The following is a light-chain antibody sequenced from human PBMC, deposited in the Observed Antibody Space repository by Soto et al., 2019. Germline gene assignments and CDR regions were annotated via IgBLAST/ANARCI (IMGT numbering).Light chain of an antibody. CDR1: QSVSSN. V-gene: IGKV3-15*01. CDR3: QQYNNWLWT. Sequence: EIVMTQSPATLSVSPGERATLSCMASQSVSSNLAWYQQTPGQAPRLLIYGASTRATGIPARFSGSGSGTEFTLTISSLQSEDFAVYYCQQYNNWLWTFGQGTKVEIK. CDR2: GAS. J-gene: IGKJ1*01.